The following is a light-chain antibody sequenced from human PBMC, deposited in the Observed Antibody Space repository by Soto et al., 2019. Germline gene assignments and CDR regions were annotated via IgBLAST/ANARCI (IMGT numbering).Light chain of an antibody. V-gene: IGKV1-13*02. Sequence: RVTQSPASVSASVGDRVTITGRESKGMSSALAWYQQKPGKAPKLLIYDASSLESGVPSRFSGSGSGTDFTLTIRSLQPEDVATYHCQQSKSIPPWTFGQGTKV. CDR1: KGMSSA. CDR2: DAS. J-gene: IGKJ1*01. CDR3: QQSKSIPPWT.